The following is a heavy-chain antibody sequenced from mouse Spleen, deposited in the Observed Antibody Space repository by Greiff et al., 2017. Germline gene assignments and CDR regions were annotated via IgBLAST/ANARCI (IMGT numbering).Heavy chain of an antibody. CDR1: GYSFTGYY. CDR3: ARWGIRGFAY. Sequence: EVQLQQSGPELVKPGASVKISCKASGYSFTGYYMNWVKQSPEKSLEWIGEINPSTGGTTYNQKFKAKATLTVDKSSSTAYMQLKSLTSEDSAVYYCARWGIRGFAYWGQGTLVTVSA. CDR2: INPSTGGT. V-gene: IGHV1-42*01. D-gene: IGHD3-1*01. J-gene: IGHJ3*01.